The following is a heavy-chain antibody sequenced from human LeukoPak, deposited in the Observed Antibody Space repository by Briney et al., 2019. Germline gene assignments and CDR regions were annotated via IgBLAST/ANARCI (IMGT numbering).Heavy chain of an antibody. CDR2: INHSGST. CDR1: GGSFSGYY. D-gene: IGHD2-21*01. CDR3: ARRKGGDCFDY. V-gene: IGHV4-34*01. Sequence: SETLSLTCAVYGGSFSGYYWSWIRQPPGKGLEWIGEINHSGSTNYNPSLKSRVTISVDTSKNQFSLKLSSVTAADTAVYYCARRKGGDCFDYWGQGTLVTVSS. J-gene: IGHJ4*02.